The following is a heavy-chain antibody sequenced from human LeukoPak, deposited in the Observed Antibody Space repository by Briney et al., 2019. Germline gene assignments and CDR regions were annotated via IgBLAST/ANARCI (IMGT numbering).Heavy chain of an antibody. D-gene: IGHD6-13*01. CDR1: GFTFSTYA. CDR3: AKGSAAGNYYYYYYMDV. Sequence: PGGSLRLSCAASGFTFSTYAMSWVRQIPGKGLEWVSVISGSGGSTHYADSVKGRFTISRDNSKNTLYLQMNSLRAEDTAVYYCAKGSAAGNYYYYYYMDVWGKGTTVTISS. J-gene: IGHJ6*03. V-gene: IGHV3-23*01. CDR2: ISGSGGST.